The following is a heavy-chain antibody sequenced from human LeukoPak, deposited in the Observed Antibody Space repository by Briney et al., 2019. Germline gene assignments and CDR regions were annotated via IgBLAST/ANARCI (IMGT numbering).Heavy chain of an antibody. CDR1: GFTFSTYA. V-gene: IGHV3-23*01. CDR3: SRDRSGAISWYAGSH. D-gene: IGHD6-13*01. CDR2: ISGSGGGT. Sequence: GGSLRLSCAVSGFTFSTYAMSWVRQAPGKGLEWVSGISGSGGGTYYADSVKGRFTISRDNSKNTLYLQMNSLRAEDTAIYYCSRDRSGAISWYAGSHWGQGTLVTVSS. J-gene: IGHJ4*02.